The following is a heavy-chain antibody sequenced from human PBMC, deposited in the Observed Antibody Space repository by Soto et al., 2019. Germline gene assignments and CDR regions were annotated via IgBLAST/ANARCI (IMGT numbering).Heavy chain of an antibody. V-gene: IGHV1-46*01. CDR1: GYTFTSYY. D-gene: IGHD2-15*01. CDR2: INPSGGST. J-gene: IGHJ4*02. Sequence: QVQLVQSGAEVKKPGASVKVSCKASGYTFTSYYMHWVRQAPGQGLEWMGIINPSGGSTSYAQKFQGRVTMTRATSTRTVYRELSSLRSEDTAVYYCARVYCSGGSCYGIDYWGQGTLVTVSS. CDR3: ARVYCSGGSCYGIDY.